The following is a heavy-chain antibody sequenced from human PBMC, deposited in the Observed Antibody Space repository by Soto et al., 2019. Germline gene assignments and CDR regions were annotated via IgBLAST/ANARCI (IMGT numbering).Heavy chain of an antibody. CDR2: ISYDGSNA. CDR1: GFTFSNYA. D-gene: IGHD4-4*01. J-gene: IGHJ6*02. CDR3: AKNVAAVTDPYYYYYYGMDV. Sequence: QVQLVESGGGVAQPGRSLRLSCAASGFTFSNYALHWVRQAPGKGLEWLAVISYDGSNAFYADSVKGRFTISRDNSKNTVNLQLNSLRAEDTAAYYCAKNVAAVTDPYYYYYYGMDVWGQGTTVTVSS. V-gene: IGHV3-30*04.